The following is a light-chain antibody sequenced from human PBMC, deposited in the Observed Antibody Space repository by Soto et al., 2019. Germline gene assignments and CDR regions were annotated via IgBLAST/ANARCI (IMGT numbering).Light chain of an antibody. CDR1: SSDIGGYNY. Sequence: QSALTQPASVSGSPGQSITISCTGTSSDIGGYNYVSWYQQHPGKAPKFMIYEVSNRTSGVSNRCSGSKSGNTASLTISGLQDEDEADYYCSSYTSSSTWVFGGGTKLTVL. J-gene: IGLJ3*02. V-gene: IGLV2-14*01. CDR3: SSYTSSSTWV. CDR2: EVS.